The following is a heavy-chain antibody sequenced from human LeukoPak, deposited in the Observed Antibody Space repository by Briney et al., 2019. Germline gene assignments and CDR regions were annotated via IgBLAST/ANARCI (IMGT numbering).Heavy chain of an antibody. CDR3: TIDSYGANAY. D-gene: IGHD4/OR15-4a*01. J-gene: IGHJ4*02. CDR1: GFTFTSYT. Sequence: GGSLRLSCVGSGFTFTSYTMRWVRQAPGKGLEWVSTINVNGDKTYYADSVKGRFAISRDNSKSTIFLQMDSLRAEDSALYYCTIDSYGANAYWGQGTLVTVSS. CDR2: INVNGDKT. V-gene: IGHV3-23*01.